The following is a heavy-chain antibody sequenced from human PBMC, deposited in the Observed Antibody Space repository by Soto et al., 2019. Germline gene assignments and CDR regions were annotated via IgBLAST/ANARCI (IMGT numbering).Heavy chain of an antibody. Sequence: QVQLQQWGAGLLKPSETLSLTCAVYGGSFSGYYWSWIRQPPGKGLEWIGEINHSGSTNYNPSLKRRVTISVDTSKNQFSLKLSSVTAADTAVYYCACRIGGSYIFDYWGQGTLVTVSS. D-gene: IGHD1-26*01. V-gene: IGHV4-34*01. CDR1: GGSFSGYY. CDR2: INHSGST. J-gene: IGHJ4*02. CDR3: ACRIGGSYIFDY.